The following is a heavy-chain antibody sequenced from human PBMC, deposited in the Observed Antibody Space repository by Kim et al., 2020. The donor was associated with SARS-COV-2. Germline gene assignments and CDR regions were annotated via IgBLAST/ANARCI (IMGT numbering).Heavy chain of an antibody. D-gene: IGHD6-13*01. CDR3: APGAAGTEYYGMDV. J-gene: IGHJ6*02. V-gene: IGHV3-9*01. Sequence: YADSVKCRFTISRDNAKNALYLQMNSLGAEDTALYYCAPGAAGTEYYGMDVWGQGTTVTVSS.